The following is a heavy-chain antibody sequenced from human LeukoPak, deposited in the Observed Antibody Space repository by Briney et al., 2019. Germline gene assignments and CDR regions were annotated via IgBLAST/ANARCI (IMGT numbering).Heavy chain of an antibody. CDR1: GGSLTSGSYY. J-gene: IGHJ4*02. Sequence: PSETLSLTCTVSGGSLTSGSYYWAWIRQPPGKGLGWIVSIYSGGGTFYHPSLRTRVTISVDTSQKQFSLTLPSVTAADTAVYYCARRNYGGTLEYWGQGTLVTVSS. D-gene: IGHD4-23*01. CDR2: IYSGGGT. CDR3: ARRNYGGTLEY. V-gene: IGHV4-39*01.